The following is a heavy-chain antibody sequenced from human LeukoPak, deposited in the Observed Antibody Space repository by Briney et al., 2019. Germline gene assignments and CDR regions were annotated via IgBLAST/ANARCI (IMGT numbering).Heavy chain of an antibody. J-gene: IGHJ4*01. CDR3: VGGGDWLPEY. CDR2: IYYSGST. CDR1: GASVSGKF. Sequence: SEALSLTCTVSGASVSGKFWSWIRHSPGDGLEWIGLIYYSGSTKFNPSLKSRVAMSVDPSNNQFSLSLNSVTTTDTAVYFCVGGGDWLPEYWGRGTQVIVSS. V-gene: IGHV4-59*02. D-gene: IGHD3/OR15-3a*01.